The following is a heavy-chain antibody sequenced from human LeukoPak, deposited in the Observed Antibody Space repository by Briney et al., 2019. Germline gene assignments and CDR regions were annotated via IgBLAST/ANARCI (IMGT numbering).Heavy chain of an antibody. D-gene: IGHD2-2*01. CDR1: GYSISSGYY. J-gene: IGHJ4*02. Sequence: SETLSLTCTVSGYSISSGYYWGWIRQPPGKGLEWIGSIYHSGSTCYNPSLKSRVTISVDTSKNQFSLKLSSVTAADTAVYYCARLGRVPAATIDYWGQGTLVTVSS. CDR2: IYHSGST. CDR3: ARLGRVPAATIDY. V-gene: IGHV4-38-2*02.